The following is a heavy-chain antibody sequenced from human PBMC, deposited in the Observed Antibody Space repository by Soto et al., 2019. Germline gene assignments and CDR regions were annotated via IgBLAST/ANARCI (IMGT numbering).Heavy chain of an antibody. Sequence: QVQLQQWGAGLLKPSETLSLTCAVYGGSFSGYYWSWIRQPPGKGLEWIGEINHSGSTIYNPSLKSRVTISVDTSKNQFSLKLSSVTAADAAVYYCARDAHNYCSSTSCYGRFDYWGQGTLVTVSS. V-gene: IGHV4-34*01. J-gene: IGHJ4*02. D-gene: IGHD2-2*01. CDR2: INHSGST. CDR1: GGSFSGYY. CDR3: ARDAHNYCSSTSCYGRFDY.